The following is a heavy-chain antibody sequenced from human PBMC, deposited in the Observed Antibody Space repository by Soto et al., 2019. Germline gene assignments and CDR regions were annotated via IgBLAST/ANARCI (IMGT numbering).Heavy chain of an antibody. J-gene: IGHJ4*02. Sequence: PSETLSLTCTVSGGSVSSGSYYWSWIRQPPGKGLEWIGYIYYSGSTNYNPSLKSRVTISVDTSKNQFSLKLSSVTAADTAVYYCARDLSSSYQGSYYFDYWGQGTLVTVSS. V-gene: IGHV4-61*01. D-gene: IGHD5-12*01. CDR1: GGSVSSGSYY. CDR2: IYYSGST. CDR3: ARDLSSSYQGSYYFDY.